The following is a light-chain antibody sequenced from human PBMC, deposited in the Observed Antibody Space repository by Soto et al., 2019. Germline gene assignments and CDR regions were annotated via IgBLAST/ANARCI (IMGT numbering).Light chain of an antibody. J-gene: IGLJ2*01. CDR3: QSYDSSLSVV. CDR1: SSNIGAGYD. CDR2: GNS. V-gene: IGLV1-40*01. Sequence: QSVLTQPPSVSGAPGQRVTISCTGSSSNIGAGYDVHWYQQLPGTAPKLLIYGNSNRTSGVPDRFSGSKSGTSASLAITGLQAEDEADYYCQSYDSSLSVVFGGGTKLTFL.